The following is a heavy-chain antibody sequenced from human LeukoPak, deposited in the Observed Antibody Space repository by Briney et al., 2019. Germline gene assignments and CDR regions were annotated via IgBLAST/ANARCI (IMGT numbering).Heavy chain of an antibody. V-gene: IGHV1-8*01. CDR3: ARALTMVRGVIIGY. D-gene: IGHD3-10*01. J-gene: IGHJ4*02. CDR2: MNPNSGNT. CDR1: GYTFTSHD. Sequence: GASVKVSCKASGYTFTSHDINWVRQATGQGLEWMGWMNPNSGNTGFAQKFQGRVTMTRNTSISTAYMELSSLRSEDTAVYYCARALTMVRGVIIGYWGQGSLVTVSS.